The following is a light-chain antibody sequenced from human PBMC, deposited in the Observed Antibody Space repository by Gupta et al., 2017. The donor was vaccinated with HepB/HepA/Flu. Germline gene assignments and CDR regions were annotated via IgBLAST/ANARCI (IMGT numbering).Light chain of an antibody. Sequence: EIVLTQSPGTLSLSPGERATLSCRASQTVGSRYLAWYQQKPGQAPRLLIYAASSRAIGIPDRFSGSGSATDFTLTISRLEPEDFAVYYCQQHGTSPLTFGGGTKVEIK. V-gene: IGKV3-20*01. CDR2: AAS. CDR1: QTVGSRY. J-gene: IGKJ4*01. CDR3: QQHGTSPLT.